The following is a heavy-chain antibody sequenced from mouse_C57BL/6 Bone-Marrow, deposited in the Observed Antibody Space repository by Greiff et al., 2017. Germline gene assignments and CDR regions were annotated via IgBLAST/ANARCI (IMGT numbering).Heavy chain of an antibody. CDR2: IYPGGGYT. CDR1: GSTFTNYW. J-gene: IGHJ4*01. D-gene: IGHD2-5*01. V-gene: IGHV1-63*01. CDR3: ARSSKEYYYAMDY. Sequence: VMLVESGAELVRPGTSVKMSCKASGSTFTNYWIGWAKQRPGNGLEWIGAIYPGGGYTNYNEKFKGKATLTADKYSSTAYLQFSSLTSEDSAIYYYARSSKEYYYAMDYWGQGTSVTVSS.